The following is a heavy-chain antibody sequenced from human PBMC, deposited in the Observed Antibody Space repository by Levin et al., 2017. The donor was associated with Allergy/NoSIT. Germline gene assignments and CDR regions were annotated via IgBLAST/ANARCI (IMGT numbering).Heavy chain of an antibody. CDR3: ARGGEMATIEDAFDI. Sequence: PGGSLRLSCAASGFTFSSYSMNWVRQAPGKGLEWVSSISSSSSYIYYADSVKGRFTISRDNAKNSLYLQMNSLRAEDTAVYYCARGGEMATIEDAFDIWGQGTMVTVSS. CDR2: ISSSSSYI. CDR1: GFTFSSYS. D-gene: IGHD5-24*01. V-gene: IGHV3-21*01. J-gene: IGHJ3*02.